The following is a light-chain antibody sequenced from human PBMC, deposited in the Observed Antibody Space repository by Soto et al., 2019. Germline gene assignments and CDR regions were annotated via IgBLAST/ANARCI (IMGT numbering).Light chain of an antibody. CDR1: QSISSSY. CDR2: DAS. J-gene: IGKJ1*01. Sequence: EIVLTQSPGTLSLSPGEGATLSCRASQSISSSYLAWYQQKPGQAPRLLISDASDRATDIPDRFSGSGSGTDFTLTISRLLPEDFAVYYCQQYGDTPVTFGQGTKVDIK. CDR3: QQYGDTPVT. V-gene: IGKV3-20*01.